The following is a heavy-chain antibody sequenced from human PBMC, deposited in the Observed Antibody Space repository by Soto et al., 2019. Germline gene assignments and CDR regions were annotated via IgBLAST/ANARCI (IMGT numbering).Heavy chain of an antibody. D-gene: IGHD3-10*01. CDR1: GYTFTSYC. CDR3: ARDRYGSGSYYGEGY. V-gene: IGHV1-18*01. J-gene: IGHJ4*02. Sequence: ASVKVSCKASGYTFTSYCISWVRQAPGQGLEWMGWISAYNGNTNYAQKLQGRVTMTTDTSTSTAYMELRSLRSDDTAVYYCARDRYGSGSYYGEGYWGQGTLVTVSS. CDR2: ISAYNGNT.